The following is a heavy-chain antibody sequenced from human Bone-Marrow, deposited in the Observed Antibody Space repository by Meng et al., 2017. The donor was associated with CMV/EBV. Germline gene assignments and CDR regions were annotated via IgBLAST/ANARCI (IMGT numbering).Heavy chain of an antibody. J-gene: IGHJ4*02. V-gene: IGHV1-24*01. CDR2: FDPEDGET. D-gene: IGHD3-16*01. CDR1: GYTLTELS. CDR3: ATNAARWGFDY. Sequence: ACKVSGYTLTELSLHWVRQAPGKGLEWMGGFDPEDGETIYAQKFQGRVTMTEDTSTDTAYMELSSLRSEDTAVYYCATNAARWGFDYWGQGTLVTVSS.